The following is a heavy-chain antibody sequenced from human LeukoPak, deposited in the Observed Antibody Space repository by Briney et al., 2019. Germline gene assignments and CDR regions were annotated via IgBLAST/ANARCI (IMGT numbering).Heavy chain of an antibody. D-gene: IGHD2-15*01. Sequence: SQTLSLTCTVSGGSISSGSHYWTWIRQPAGTGLEYIGRVYSSGSTDSNPSLRSRLTMSVDTSKNQLSLKLTSVTAADTAVYYCASLLGYCSGGSCYSDNWFDPWGQGTLVTVSS. J-gene: IGHJ5*02. CDR1: GGSISSGSHY. V-gene: IGHV4-61*02. CDR2: VYSSGST. CDR3: ASLLGYCSGGSCYSDNWFDP.